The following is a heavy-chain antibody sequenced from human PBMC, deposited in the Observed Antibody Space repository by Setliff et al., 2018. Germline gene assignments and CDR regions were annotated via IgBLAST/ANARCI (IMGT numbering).Heavy chain of an antibody. CDR2: IYPGDSDP. D-gene: IGHD3-16*01. Sequence: GESLKISCKGSGYTFPSYWIGWVRQMPGKGLEWMGIIYPGDSDPRYSPSFQGLVTISADKSINTAYLQWSSLKASDTAIYYCAIIDDAIMDLDYWGQGTLVTVSS. CDR1: GYTFPSYW. CDR3: AIIDDAIMDLDY. J-gene: IGHJ4*02. V-gene: IGHV5-51*01.